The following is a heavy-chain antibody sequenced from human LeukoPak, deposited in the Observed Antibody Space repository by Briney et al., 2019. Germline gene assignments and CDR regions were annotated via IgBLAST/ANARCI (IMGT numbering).Heavy chain of an antibody. CDR3: AKVAHYYYGSESYYFFEH. D-gene: IGHD3-10*01. CDR1: GFTFSSYS. V-gene: IGHV3-21*01. Sequence: GGSLRLSCAASGFTFSSYSMNWVRQAPGKGLEWVSSISSSSSYIYYADSVKGRFTISRDNAKNSLYLQMNSLRVEDTAIYYCAKVAHYYYGSESYYFFEHWGQGTPVTASS. CDR2: ISSSSSYI. J-gene: IGHJ4*02.